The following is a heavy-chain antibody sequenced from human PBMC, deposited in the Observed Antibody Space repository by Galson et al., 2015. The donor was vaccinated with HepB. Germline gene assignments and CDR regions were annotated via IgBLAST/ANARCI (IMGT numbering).Heavy chain of an antibody. Sequence: TLSLTCTVSGGSISSGDYSWSWIRQPPGKGLEWIGYIYHSGSTYYNPSLKIRVTMSVDRSKNQFSLNLRSVTAADAAVYYCVRYMVVPTTNYFDYWGQGTLVTVSS. D-gene: IGHD2-15*01. CDR3: VRYMVVPTTNYFDY. J-gene: IGHJ4*02. CDR1: GGSISSGDYS. V-gene: IGHV4-30-2*01. CDR2: IYHSGST.